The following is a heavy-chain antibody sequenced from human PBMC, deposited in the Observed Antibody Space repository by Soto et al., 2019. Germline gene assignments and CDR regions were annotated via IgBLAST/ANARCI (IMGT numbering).Heavy chain of an antibody. J-gene: IGHJ4*02. CDR1: GFTFSSYA. V-gene: IGHV3-30-3*01. CDR3: AREGMLHFAY. CDR2: ISYDGSNK. D-gene: IGHD2-8*01. Sequence: QVQLVESGGGVVQPGRSLRLSCAASGFTFSSYAMHWVRQAPGKGLEWVAVISYDGSNKYYADSVKGRFTISRDNSKNTLYLQMISLRAEDTAVYYCAREGMLHFAYWGQGTLVTVSS.